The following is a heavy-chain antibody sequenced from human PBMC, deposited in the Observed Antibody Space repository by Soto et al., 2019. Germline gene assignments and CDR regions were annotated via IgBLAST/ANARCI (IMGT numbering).Heavy chain of an antibody. CDR1: AYSATICW. CDR2: IYPCDSDT. CDR3: ARHVPLRPIRAFDI. V-gene: IGHV5-51*01. Sequence: QSLTLSCKGAAYSATICWIRWVRQILEKVLERMAIIYPCDSDTRYSPSFQGQVTISADKSISTAYLQCSSMKALDTAMYDCARHVPLRPIRAFDIWGQGTMVTVSS. D-gene: IGHD3-3*01. J-gene: IGHJ3*02.